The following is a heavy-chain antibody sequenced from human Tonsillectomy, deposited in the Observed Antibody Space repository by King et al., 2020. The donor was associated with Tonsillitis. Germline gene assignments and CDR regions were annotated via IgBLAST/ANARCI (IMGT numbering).Heavy chain of an antibody. J-gene: IGHJ4*02. Sequence: QLVQSGAEVKKPGASVKVSCKPSGYTFTDYYIHWVRQAPGQGLEWMGWINPNSGGTKFAQKFQGRVTMTSDTSISTAYLELRRLRSDDTAVYYCARDQHYDSSGYFGYWGQGNLVTVSS. CDR2: INPNSGGT. V-gene: IGHV1-2*02. CDR1: GYTFTDYY. CDR3: ARDQHYDSSGYFGY. D-gene: IGHD3-22*01.